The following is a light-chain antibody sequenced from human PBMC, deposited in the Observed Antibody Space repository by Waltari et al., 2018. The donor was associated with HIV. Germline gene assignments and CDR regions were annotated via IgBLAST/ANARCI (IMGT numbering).Light chain of an antibody. V-gene: IGLV3-9*01. CDR2: RDN. J-gene: IGLJ3*02. CDR1: NIARQN. Sequence: SYELTQPLSVSVALGQTARITCGGNNIARQNVHWYQQKPGQAPVLVIYRDNIRPSGIPERFSGSNSGNTAILSISRAQAEDEGDYYCQVWDSSTGVFGGGTNLTVL. CDR3: QVWDSSTGV.